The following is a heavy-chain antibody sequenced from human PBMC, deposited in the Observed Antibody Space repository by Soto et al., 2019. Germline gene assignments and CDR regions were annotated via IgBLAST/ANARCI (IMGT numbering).Heavy chain of an antibody. CDR1: GYTFTDYY. Sequence: GASVKVSCKASGYTFTDYYMHWVRQAPGQGLEWMAWINPMTGATNYARRFQGRVTVTRDTSITTAYMELSGLRSDDTAVYYCATPRRLRHENGDYYYGMDVWGQGTTVTVSS. J-gene: IGHJ6*02. D-gene: IGHD1-1*01. CDR2: INPMTGAT. V-gene: IGHV1-2*02. CDR3: ATPRRLRHENGDYYYGMDV.